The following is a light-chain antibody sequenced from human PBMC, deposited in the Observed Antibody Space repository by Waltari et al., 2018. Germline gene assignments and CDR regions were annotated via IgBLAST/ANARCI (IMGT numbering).Light chain of an antibody. CDR3: ATWDGRLAGVL. CDR1: NSNIGSNV. V-gene: IGLV1-44*01. J-gene: IGLJ2*01. CDR2: SND. Sequence: QSVLTQPPSASGTPGQRVTISCSGSNSNIGSNVVNWYQQVPGMAPRLLIYSNDQRPSGVPDRFSGSKSGPSASLVISGLQSDDEGNYYCATWDGRLAGVLFGGGTKVTVL.